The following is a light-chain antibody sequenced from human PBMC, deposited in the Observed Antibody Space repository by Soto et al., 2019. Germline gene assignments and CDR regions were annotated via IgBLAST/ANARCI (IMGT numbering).Light chain of an antibody. J-gene: IGLJ1*01. Sequence: QSVLTQPASGSGSPGQSITISCTGTSRDVGGYHLVSWYQQHPGKAPKLMIYEVSKRPSGVSNRFSGSKSGNTASLTISGLQAEDEADYYCCSYAGSSTYVFGTGTKVTVL. V-gene: IGLV2-23*02. CDR1: SRDVGGYHL. CDR2: EVS. CDR3: CSYAGSSTYV.